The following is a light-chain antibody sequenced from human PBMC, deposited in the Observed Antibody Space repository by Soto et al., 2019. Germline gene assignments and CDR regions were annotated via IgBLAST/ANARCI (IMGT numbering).Light chain of an antibody. Sequence: DIQMTQSPSTLSASVGDRVTITCRPSQSISSWLAWYQQKPGKAPNLLIYDASSLKSGVPSRFSGSGPGTEFTLTISSLQPDDFATYYCQQYNSYSTWTFGQGTKVDIK. J-gene: IGKJ1*01. CDR3: QQYNSYSTWT. V-gene: IGKV1-5*01. CDR2: DAS. CDR1: QSISSW.